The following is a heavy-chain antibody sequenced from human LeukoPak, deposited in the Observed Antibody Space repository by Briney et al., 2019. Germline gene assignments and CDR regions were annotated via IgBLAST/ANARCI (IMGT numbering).Heavy chain of an antibody. J-gene: IGHJ4*02. D-gene: IGHD2/OR15-2a*01. CDR2: ISYDGTKK. CDR3: AKAPTPEQWVLFSR. CDR1: GFTFNTYG. V-gene: IGHV3-30*18. Sequence: PGGSLRLSCEVSGFTFNTYGIHWVRQTPGKGLEWVALISYDGTKKWYTDSVKGRFTISRDNSKNTLYLQMNSLRAEDTAVYYCAKAPTPEQWVLFSRWGQGTLVTVSS.